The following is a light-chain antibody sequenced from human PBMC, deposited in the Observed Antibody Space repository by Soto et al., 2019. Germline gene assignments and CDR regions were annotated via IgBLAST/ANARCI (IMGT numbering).Light chain of an antibody. CDR2: GAS. Sequence: EIVMTQSPATLSVSPGERATLSCRASQSVSSNLAWYQQKPGQAPRLLIYGASTRATDIPARFSGSGYGTEFSLTISSLQSEDFAVYYCQQYNNWPPYTFGQGIKLEIK. V-gene: IGKV3-15*01. CDR1: QSVSSN. CDR3: QQYNNWPPYT. J-gene: IGKJ2*01.